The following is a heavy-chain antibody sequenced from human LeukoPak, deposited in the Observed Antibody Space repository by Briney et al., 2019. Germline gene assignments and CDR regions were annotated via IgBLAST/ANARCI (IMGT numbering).Heavy chain of an antibody. D-gene: IGHD5-18*01. CDR1: GFTFTTYG. CDR3: ARGRGYGLVNPNFDY. Sequence: SGGSLRLSCAAPGFTFTTYGMHWVRQAPGKGLEWVAVIWNDGTNENYADSVKGRFSISRDNSKNTLYLQINNLRAGDTAVYYCARGRGYGLVNPNFDYWGQGTLVTVSS. V-gene: IGHV3-33*01. CDR2: IWNDGTNE. J-gene: IGHJ4*02.